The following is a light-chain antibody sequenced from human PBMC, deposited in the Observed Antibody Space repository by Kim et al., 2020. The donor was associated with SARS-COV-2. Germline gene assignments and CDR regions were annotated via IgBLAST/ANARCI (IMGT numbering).Light chain of an antibody. V-gene: IGKV3-20*01. Sequence: SPGERATLSRRASQSISSNYLAWYQQKPGQAPRLLIYGASSRATGIPDRFSGSGSGTNFTLTINRLEPEDFAVYYCQQFGISSPYTFGQGTKLEI. CDR3: QQFGISSPYT. CDR2: GAS. CDR1: QSISSNY. J-gene: IGKJ2*01.